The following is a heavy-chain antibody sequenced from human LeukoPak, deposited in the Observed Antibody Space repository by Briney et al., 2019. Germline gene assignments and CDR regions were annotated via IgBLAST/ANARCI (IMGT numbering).Heavy chain of an antibody. V-gene: IGHV3-30*02. D-gene: IGHD3-10*01. J-gene: IGHJ4*02. CDR1: GFNFSSYW. Sequence: GGSLRLSCAASGFNFSSYWMIWVRQAPGKGLEWVAFIRYDGSNKYYADSVKGRFTISRDNSKNTLYLQMNSLRAEDTAVYYCAKDQKAFYYGSGPFDYWGQGTLVTVSS. CDR3: AKDQKAFYYGSGPFDY. CDR2: IRYDGSNK.